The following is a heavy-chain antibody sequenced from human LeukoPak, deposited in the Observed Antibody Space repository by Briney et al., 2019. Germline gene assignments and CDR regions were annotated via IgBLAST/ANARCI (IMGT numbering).Heavy chain of an antibody. CDR1: GFTFSGSA. V-gene: IGHV3-23*01. J-gene: IGHJ4*02. Sequence: GGSLRLSCAASGFTFSGSAMSWVRQAPGEGLEWVSIITSGVGITYYADSVKGRFTISRDNSRNTLYLQMNSLRAEDTAVYYCAKGDYYDLDYWGQGTLVTVSS. D-gene: IGHD3-22*01. CDR2: ITSGVGIT. CDR3: AKGDYYDLDY.